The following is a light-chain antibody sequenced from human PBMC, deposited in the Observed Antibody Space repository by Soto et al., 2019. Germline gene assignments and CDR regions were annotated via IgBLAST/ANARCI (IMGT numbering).Light chain of an antibody. CDR1: QSVSSY. Sequence: EIVLTQSPATLSLSPGASATLSGRASQSVSSYLAWYQQKPGQAPRLLIYDASNRATGIPARFSGSGSGTDFTLTISSLEPEDFAVYYCQQRSNWPLTFGGGTKVDIK. J-gene: IGKJ4*01. CDR2: DAS. CDR3: QQRSNWPLT. V-gene: IGKV3-11*01.